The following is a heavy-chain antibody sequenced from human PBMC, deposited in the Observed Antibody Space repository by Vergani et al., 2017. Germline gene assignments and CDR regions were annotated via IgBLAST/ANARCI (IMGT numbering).Heavy chain of an antibody. CDR3: ARDSQVREVAALYYYYYYGMDV. D-gene: IGHD2-15*01. CDR2: ISSSSSTI. J-gene: IGHJ6*02. V-gene: IGHV3-48*01. Sequence: EVQLVESGGGLVQPGGSLRLSCAASGFTFSSYSMNWVRQAPGKGLEWVSYISSSSSTIYYADSVKGRFTISRDNAKNSLYLQMNSLRAEDTAVYYCARDSQVREVAALYYYYYYGMDVWGQGTTFTVSS. CDR1: GFTFSSYS.